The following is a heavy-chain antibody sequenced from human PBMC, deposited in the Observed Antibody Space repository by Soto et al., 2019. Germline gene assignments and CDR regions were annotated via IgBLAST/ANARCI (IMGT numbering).Heavy chain of an antibody. CDR3: AKSRPYSSGWYSPIFNY. J-gene: IGHJ4*02. CDR2: ISESGGST. Sequence: GSLRLSCAPSAFGFSDYAMSWVRKAPGKGLEWVSVISESGGSTHYADSVRGRFTVSRDNSKNSLSLRMNSPRTEYTAVNFCAKSRPYSSGWYSPIFNYWGPGALVTVFS. V-gene: IGHV3-23*01. CDR1: AFGFSDYA. D-gene: IGHD6-13*01.